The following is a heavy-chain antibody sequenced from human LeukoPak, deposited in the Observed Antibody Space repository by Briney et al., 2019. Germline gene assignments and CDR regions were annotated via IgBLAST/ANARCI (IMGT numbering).Heavy chain of an antibody. J-gene: IGHJ6*02. CDR3: AREVSGGMDV. D-gene: IGHD3-10*01. V-gene: IGHV3-13*05. Sequence: GGSLRLSCAGSGFSFSSYDMHWVRQGTGKGLEWVSGIGSGGNPYYPGSEKGRFTISRENVKNSLYLQINTLRAGDTAVYYCAREVSGGMDVWGQGTTVTVSS. CDR2: IGSGGNP. CDR1: GFSFSSYD.